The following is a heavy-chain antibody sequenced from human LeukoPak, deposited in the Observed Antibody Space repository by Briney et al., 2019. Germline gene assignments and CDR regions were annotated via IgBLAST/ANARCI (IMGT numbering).Heavy chain of an antibody. CDR2: IYYSGGT. J-gene: IGHJ4*02. V-gene: IGHV4-59*12. D-gene: IGHD3-22*01. CDR1: GGSISSYY. CDR3: ARARAHLKYYYDNSGYYYFDY. Sequence: PSETLSLTCTVSGGSISSYYWTWIRQPPGKGLGLEWIGYIYYSGGTNYNPSLKSRVTISIDTSKNQVSLKLSSVTAADTAVYYCARARAHLKYYYDNSGYYYFDYWGQGTLVTVSS.